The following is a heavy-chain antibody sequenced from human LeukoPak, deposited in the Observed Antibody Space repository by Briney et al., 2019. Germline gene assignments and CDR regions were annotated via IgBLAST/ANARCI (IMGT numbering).Heavy chain of an antibody. J-gene: IGHJ3*02. Sequence: GGSLRLSCAASGFTFSDYYMSWIRQAPGKGLEWVSYISTSGTTIYYADSVKGRFTISRDNAKNSLYLQMNSLRAEDTAVYYCARDQGLRQWLTGDDAFDMWGQGTMVTVSS. CDR3: ARDQGLRQWLTGDDAFDM. D-gene: IGHD6-19*01. CDR1: GFTFSDYY. CDR2: ISTSGTTI. V-gene: IGHV3-11*01.